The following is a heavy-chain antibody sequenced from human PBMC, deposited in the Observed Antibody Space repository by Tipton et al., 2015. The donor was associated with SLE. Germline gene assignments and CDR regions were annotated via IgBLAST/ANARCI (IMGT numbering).Heavy chain of an antibody. J-gene: IGHJ4*02. V-gene: IGHV4-34*01. D-gene: IGHD7-27*01. Sequence: TLSLTCAVYGGSFRGYYWSWIRQPPGRGLEWIGEINHNGNTNHNPSLKSRVTISVDTSKNQFSLRLSSVAAADTAMYYCATFTGDRRLDYCGQGTLVTVSS. CDR2: INHNGNT. CDR1: GGSFRGYY. CDR3: ATFTGDRRLDY.